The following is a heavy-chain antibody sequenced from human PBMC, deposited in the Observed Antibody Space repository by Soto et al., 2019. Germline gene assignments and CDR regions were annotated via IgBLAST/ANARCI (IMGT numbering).Heavy chain of an antibody. CDR1: GYTFTDFY. CDR2: INTKNGGI. CDR3: VRGQSGLYLDL. V-gene: IGHV1-2*02. D-gene: IGHD1-20*01. J-gene: IGHJ1*01. Sequence: QVLLVQSGAAVKKPGASLKVSCKSSGYTFTDFYIPWVRQAPGQGLEWLGWINTKNGGINYAQKFQGRVTMTRDTSVKSSYMDLNTLYFDDSAIDYCVRGQSGLYLDLWGRGTQVTVSS.